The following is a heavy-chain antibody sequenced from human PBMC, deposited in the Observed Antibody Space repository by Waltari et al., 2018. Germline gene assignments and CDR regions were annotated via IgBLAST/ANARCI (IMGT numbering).Heavy chain of an antibody. Sequence: QLQLQESGPGLVKPSETLSLTCTVSGGSLSSSSSYWGGVRQSPGKGLEWIGGIYYSGSTYYNPTLKSRVTISGDTSKNQFSLKLSSVTAADTAVYYCARHWKKSGYRFDPWGQGTLVTVSS. CDR3: ARHWKKSGYRFDP. D-gene: IGHD5-12*01. V-gene: IGHV4-39*01. CDR2: IYYSGST. CDR1: GGSLSSSSSY. J-gene: IGHJ5*02.